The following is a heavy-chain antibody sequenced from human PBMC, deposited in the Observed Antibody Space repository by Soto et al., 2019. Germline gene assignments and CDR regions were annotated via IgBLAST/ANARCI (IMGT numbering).Heavy chain of an antibody. V-gene: IGHV1-18*01. CDR2: ISDYNGNT. CDR3: AREGYYSGSGTYSPPRFYGMDV. J-gene: IGHJ6*02. D-gene: IGHD3-10*01. CDR1: GYTFSSYG. Sequence: QAQLVQSGVEVKKAGASVKVSCKASGYTFSSYGISWARQAPGQGLEWMGWISDYNGNTQYAQKFQGRVFMTTDTATGNAFMELRGLRSDDPAVYFCAREGYYSGSGTYSPPRFYGMDVWGQGTTVTVSS.